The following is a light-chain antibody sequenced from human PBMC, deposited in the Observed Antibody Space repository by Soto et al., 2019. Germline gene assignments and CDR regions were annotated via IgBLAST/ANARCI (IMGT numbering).Light chain of an antibody. V-gene: IGKV1-5*03. Sequence: DVEMTQSPSTLPTSIGDRVTINCRASQNVSNWLAWYQQKPGKAPKLLIYKASRLESGVPSRFSASGSGTALTLTINRLQSDAFSTYFCHQYSKESTFGQGTKLEIK. CDR1: QNVSNW. CDR2: KAS. CDR3: HQYSKEST. J-gene: IGKJ2*01.